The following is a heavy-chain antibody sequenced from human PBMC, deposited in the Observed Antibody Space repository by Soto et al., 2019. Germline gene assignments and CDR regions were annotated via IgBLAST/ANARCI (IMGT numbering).Heavy chain of an antibody. D-gene: IGHD3-3*01. Sequence: RASVKVSCKASGYTFTSYDINWVRQATGQGLEWMGWMNPNSGNTGYAQKFQGRVTMTRNTSISTAYMELSSLRSEDTAVYYCARLLSITIFGVVPDVWGQGTTVTVSS. CDR3: ARLLSITIFGVVPDV. CDR2: MNPNSGNT. J-gene: IGHJ6*02. CDR1: GYTFTSYD. V-gene: IGHV1-8*01.